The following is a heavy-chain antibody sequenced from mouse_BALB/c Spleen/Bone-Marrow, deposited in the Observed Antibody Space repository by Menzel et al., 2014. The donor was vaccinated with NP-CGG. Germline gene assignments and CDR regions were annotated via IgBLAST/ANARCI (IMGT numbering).Heavy chain of an antibody. CDR1: GYAFSTYW. CDR3: ARGGISVDY. J-gene: IGHJ2*01. CDR2: IYPGDGDT. V-gene: IGHV1-80*01. Sequence: VQRVESGAELVRPGSSVKISCKSSGYAFSTYWINWVKQRPGQGLEWIGQIYPGDGDTDFNGKFKGKATLTADRSSNTAYMEFSSLTSEDSAVYFCARGGISVDYWGQGTTLTVSS.